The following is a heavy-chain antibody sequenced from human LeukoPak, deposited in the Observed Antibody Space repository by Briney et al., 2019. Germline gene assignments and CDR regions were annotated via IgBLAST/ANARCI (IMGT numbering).Heavy chain of an antibody. Sequence: SEALSLTCAVYGGSFSGYYWSWIRQPPGKGLEWIGEINHSGSTNYNPSLKSRVTISVDTSKNQFSLKLSSVTAADTAVYYCARMRKGYYDSSGSNWFDPWGQGTLVTVSS. CDR3: ARMRKGYYDSSGSNWFDP. V-gene: IGHV4-34*01. J-gene: IGHJ5*02. CDR2: INHSGST. CDR1: GGSFSGYY. D-gene: IGHD3-22*01.